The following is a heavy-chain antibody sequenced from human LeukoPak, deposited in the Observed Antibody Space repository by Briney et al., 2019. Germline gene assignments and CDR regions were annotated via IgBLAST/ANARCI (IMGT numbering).Heavy chain of an antibody. V-gene: IGHV1-2*02. J-gene: IGHJ6*03. D-gene: IGHD6-19*01. CDR3: ARDGEQWLARYYNMDV. Sequence: GASVKVSCKASGYTFTGYYMHWVRQAPGQGLEWMGWINPNSGGTNYAQKFQGRVTMTRDTSISTAYMELSRLRSDDTAVYYCARDGEQWLARYYNMDVWGKGTTVTVSS. CDR1: GYTFTGYY. CDR2: INPNSGGT.